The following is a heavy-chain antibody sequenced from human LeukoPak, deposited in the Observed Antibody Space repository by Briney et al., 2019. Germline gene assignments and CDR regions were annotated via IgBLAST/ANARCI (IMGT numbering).Heavy chain of an antibody. CDR2: ISNSGGGT. CDR1: GFTFSSYA. J-gene: IGHJ3*02. V-gene: IGHV3-23*01. CDR3: AKGAGAEAFHI. D-gene: IGHD1-26*01. Sequence: GGSLRLSCAASGFTFSSYAMSWVRQAPGKGLEWVSGISNSGGGTYYADSVKGRFTISRDNSESTLYLQMNSLRADDAAAYYCAKGAGAEAFHIWGQGTMVTVSS.